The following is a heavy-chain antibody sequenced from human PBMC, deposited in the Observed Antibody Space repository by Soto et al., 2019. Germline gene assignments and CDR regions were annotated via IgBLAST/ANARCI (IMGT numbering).Heavy chain of an antibody. Sequence: QIALKESGPTRVKPTQTLILTCTFSGFSLTTSGEGVGWIRQTPGKALEWLALIYWDDDKRYSPSLTTRLTVNKDTSKNQGVLTMTNMDPMDTGTYFCAHSLWRGYKAWFDSWGQGTLVTVSS. CDR2: IYWDDDK. CDR3: AHSLWRGYKAWFDS. V-gene: IGHV2-5*02. D-gene: IGHD3-3*01. CDR1: GFSLTTSGEG. J-gene: IGHJ5*01.